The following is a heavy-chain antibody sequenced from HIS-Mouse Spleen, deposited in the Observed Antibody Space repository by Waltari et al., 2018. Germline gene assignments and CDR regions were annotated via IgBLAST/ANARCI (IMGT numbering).Heavy chain of an antibody. CDR3: ARRRSYFDY. Sequence: QVQLVESGGGVVQPGRSLRLSCAASGFTFSSYAMPWVRQAPGKGLEWVAVISYDGSNKYYADSVKGRFTISRDNSKNTLYLQMNSLRAEDTAVYYCARRRSYFDYWGQGTLVTVSS. V-gene: IGHV3-30-3*01. CDR2: ISYDGSNK. CDR1: GFTFSSYA. J-gene: IGHJ4*02.